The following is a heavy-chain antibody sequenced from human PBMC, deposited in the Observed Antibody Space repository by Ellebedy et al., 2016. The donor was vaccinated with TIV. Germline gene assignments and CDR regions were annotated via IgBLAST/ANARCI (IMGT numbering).Heavy chain of an antibody. V-gene: IGHV3-74*01. CDR1: GFTFNSYW. J-gene: IGHJ2*01. CDR2: INSDGSDT. Sequence: GGSLRLSCAASGFTFNSYWMHWVRQVPGKGLVWVSRINSDGSDTSYADSVEGRFTISRDNAKNTLYLQMNSLRAEDTAVYYCAKVNSYGNWYFDLWGRGTLLTVSS. CDR3: AKVNSYGNWYFDL. D-gene: IGHD5-18*01.